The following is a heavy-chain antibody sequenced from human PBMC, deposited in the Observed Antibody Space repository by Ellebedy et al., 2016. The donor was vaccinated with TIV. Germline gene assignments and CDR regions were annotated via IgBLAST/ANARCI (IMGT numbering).Heavy chain of an antibody. CDR2: IKQDGSEK. CDR1: GFTFSRNW. CDR3: ARDRGTSWVEFDY. D-gene: IGHD6-13*01. J-gene: IGHJ4*02. V-gene: IGHV3-7*01. Sequence: GESLKISCEASGFTFSRNWISWFRLAPGKGLEWVANIKQDGSEKYYVDSVKGRFTISRDNAKNSVYLQLSSLGAEDTAVYYCARDRGTSWVEFDYWGQGTLVTVSS.